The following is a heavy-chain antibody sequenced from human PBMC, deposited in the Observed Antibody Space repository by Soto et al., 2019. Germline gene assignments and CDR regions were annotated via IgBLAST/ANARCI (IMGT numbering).Heavy chain of an antibody. J-gene: IGHJ5*02. V-gene: IGHV4-34*01. CDR3: ARGSKQRILYNWFDP. Sequence: TSETLSLTCAVYGGSFSGYYWSWLRQPPGKGLEWIGEINHSGSTNYNPSLKSRVTISVDTSKNQFSLKLSSVTAADTAVYYCARGSKQRILYNWFDPWGQGTLVTVSS. CDR2: INHSGST. D-gene: IGHD6-25*01. CDR1: GGSFSGYY.